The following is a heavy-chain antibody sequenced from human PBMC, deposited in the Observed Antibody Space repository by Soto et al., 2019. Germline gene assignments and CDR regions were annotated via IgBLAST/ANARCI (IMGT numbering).Heavy chain of an antibody. V-gene: IGHV2-5*02. J-gene: IGHJ6*02. CDR1: GFSLSTSGVG. CDR2: IYWDDDK. CDR3: AHADLERHTYYYGMDV. Sequence: QITLKESGPTLVKPTQTLTLTCTFSGFSLSTSGVGVAWIRQPPGKVPEWLALIYWDDDKRFSPSLKSRLTINKDTSKTQGVLTMTSMDPVDTGTYYCAHADLERHTYYYGMDVWGQGITVTVSS. D-gene: IGHD1-1*01.